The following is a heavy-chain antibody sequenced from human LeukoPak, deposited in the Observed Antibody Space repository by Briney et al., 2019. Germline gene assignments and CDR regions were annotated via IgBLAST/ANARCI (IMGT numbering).Heavy chain of an antibody. Sequence: ASVKVSCKASGGTFTNSAISWVRQAPGQGLEWMGGINPIFRTANYAQQFQDRVTIIADESTSTAYMELSLLKFEDTAVYYCARGGGIFGVLTTAHCYGIDVWGQGTTVTVSS. CDR2: INPIFRTA. V-gene: IGHV1-69*13. J-gene: IGHJ6*02. D-gene: IGHD3-3*01. CDR1: GGTFTNSA. CDR3: ARGGGIFGVLTTAHCYGIDV.